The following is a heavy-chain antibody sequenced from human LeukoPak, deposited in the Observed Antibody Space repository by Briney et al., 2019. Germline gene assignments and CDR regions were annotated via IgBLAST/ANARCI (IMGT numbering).Heavy chain of an antibody. CDR1: GYTFTGFY. CDR2: INPNSGGT. J-gene: IGHJ4*02. V-gene: IGHV1-2*02. CDR3: ARQKAPYYFDY. Sequence: ASVKVSCKASGYTFTGFYMHWVRQAPGQGLEWMGWINPNSGGTYYAQKSQGRVTMTWDTSISTAYMELSRLTSDDTAVYYCARQKAPYYFDYWGQGTLVTVSS.